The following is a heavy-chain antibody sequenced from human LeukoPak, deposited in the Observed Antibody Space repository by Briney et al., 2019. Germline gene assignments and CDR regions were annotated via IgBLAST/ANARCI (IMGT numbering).Heavy chain of an antibody. D-gene: IGHD6-19*01. J-gene: IGHJ3*02. CDR2: IYPGDSDT. CDR3: ARHSAVAVNHDAFDI. CDR1: GYSVTSYW. V-gene: IGHV5-51*01. Sequence: GEPLKISCKGSGYSVTSYWIGWVRQMPGKGLEWMGIIYPGDSDTRYSPSFQGQVTISADKSISTAYLQWSSLKASDTAMYYCARHSAVAVNHDAFDIWGQGTMVTVSS.